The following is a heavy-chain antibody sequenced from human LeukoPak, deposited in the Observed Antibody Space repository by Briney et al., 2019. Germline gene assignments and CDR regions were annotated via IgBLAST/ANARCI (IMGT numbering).Heavy chain of an antibody. CDR1: GASISSYY. J-gene: IGHJ4*02. Sequence: SETLSLTCSVSGASISSYYWSWIRRPPGKGLVWIGNVHYSGGTNYNPSLKSRVTISVDTSKSQFSLKLSSVTAADTATYYCARREAMTAADFFDNWGQGTLVTVSS. CDR2: VHYSGGT. V-gene: IGHV4-59*01. CDR3: ARREAMTAADFFDN. D-gene: IGHD6-25*01.